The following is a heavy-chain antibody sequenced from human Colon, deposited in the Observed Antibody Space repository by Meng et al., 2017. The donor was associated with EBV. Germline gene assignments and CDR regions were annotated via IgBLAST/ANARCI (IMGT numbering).Heavy chain of an antibody. CDR1: GYTFTGYY. CDR2: INPNSGAT. Sequence: VQVLQSGAEVKKPGAAVKFSCKASGYTFTGYYMHWVRQAPGQGLEWMGRINPNSGATEYAQNFQGRVTMTRDTSISTAYMELSRLRSDDTAVYYCARDSRHCTSASCYSWYFDLWGRGTLVTVSS. CDR3: ARDSRHCTSASCYSWYFDL. D-gene: IGHD2-2*02. V-gene: IGHV1-2*06. J-gene: IGHJ2*01.